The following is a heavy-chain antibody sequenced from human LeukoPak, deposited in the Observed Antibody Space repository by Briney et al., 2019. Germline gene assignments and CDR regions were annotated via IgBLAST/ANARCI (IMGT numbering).Heavy chain of an antibody. D-gene: IGHD3-22*01. J-gene: IGHJ4*02. CDR2: IYYSGST. V-gene: IGHV4-59*01. CDR1: GGSFSGYY. CDR3: ARETPYYYDSSGYYKGFDY. Sequence: SETLSLTCAVYGGSFSGYYWSWIRQPPGKGLEWIGYIYYSGSTNYNPSLKSRVTISVDTSKNQFSLKLSSVTAADTAVYYCARETPYYYDSSGYYKGFDYWGQGTLVTVSS.